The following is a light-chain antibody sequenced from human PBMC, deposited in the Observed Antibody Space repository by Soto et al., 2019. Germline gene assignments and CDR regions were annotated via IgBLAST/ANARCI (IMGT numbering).Light chain of an antibody. CDR1: QSISSK. J-gene: IGKJ4*01. Sequence: EIMLTQSPATVSLSPGERATLSCRASQSISSKLAWYQQKPGQAPRLLIYDASNRATGIPARFSGSGSGTDFTLTISRLEPEDFAVYICQQYGKSPLTFGGGTKVDI. CDR2: DAS. V-gene: IGKV3-11*01. CDR3: QQYGKSPLT.